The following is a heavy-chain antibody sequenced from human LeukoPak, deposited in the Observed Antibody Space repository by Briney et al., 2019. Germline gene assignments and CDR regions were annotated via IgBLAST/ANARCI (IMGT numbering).Heavy chain of an antibody. D-gene: IGHD3-10*01. CDR2: INSDGSTT. Sequence: GGSLRLSCAVSGFIFSNYWIHWVRQVPGKGLVWVSRINSDGSTTYYADSVRGRFTISRDNAKNTLYLQMNSLRAEGTAVYYCTPGGGQGTRVTVSS. CDR1: GFIFSNYW. V-gene: IGHV3-74*01. CDR3: TPG. J-gene: IGHJ4*02.